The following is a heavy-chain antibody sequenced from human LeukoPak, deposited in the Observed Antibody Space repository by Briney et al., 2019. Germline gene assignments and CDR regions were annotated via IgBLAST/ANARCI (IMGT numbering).Heavy chain of an antibody. CDR3: ARDPPPLAAADY. CDR2: IYSGGST. Sequence: PGGSLRLSCAASGFTVSSNYMNWVRQAPGKGLEWVSVIYSGGSTYYADSVKGRFTISRDNSKNTLYLQMNSLRAEDTAVYYCARDPPPLAAADYWGQGTLVTVSS. V-gene: IGHV3-53*01. CDR1: GFTVSSNY. J-gene: IGHJ4*02. D-gene: IGHD6-13*01.